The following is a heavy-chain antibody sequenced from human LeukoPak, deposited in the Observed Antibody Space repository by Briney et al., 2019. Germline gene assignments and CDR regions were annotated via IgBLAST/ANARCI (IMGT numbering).Heavy chain of an antibody. CDR1: GYTFTGNY. Sequence: GASVKVSCKASGYTFTGNYMHWVRQIPGQGLEWMGRINPKNGGTNHAQKFQGRVTMTRDTSIGTAYMELSGLRSDDTAVYYCARGGVVYGGVSVGTPPDAFDVWGQGTMVTVSS. CDR2: INPKNGGT. CDR3: ARGGVVYGGVSVGTPPDAFDV. D-gene: IGHD3-16*02. V-gene: IGHV1-2*06. J-gene: IGHJ3*01.